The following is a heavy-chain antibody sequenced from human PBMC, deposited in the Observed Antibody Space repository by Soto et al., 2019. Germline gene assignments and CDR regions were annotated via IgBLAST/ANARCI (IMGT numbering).Heavy chain of an antibody. Sequence: GGSLRLSXSVFGFTLSSYAMHWVRQAPGKGLQYVSSISSNGGSTYYADSVKGRFTISRDNSKNTLYLQMSSLRVEDTAVYYCVKDRYVDSWGQGTLVTVSS. V-gene: IGHV3-64D*06. CDR1: GFTLSSYA. J-gene: IGHJ4*02. CDR3: VKDRYVDS. CDR2: ISSNGGST.